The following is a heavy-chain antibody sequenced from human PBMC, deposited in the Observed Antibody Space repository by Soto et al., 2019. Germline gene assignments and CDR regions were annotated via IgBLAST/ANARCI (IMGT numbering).Heavy chain of an antibody. V-gene: IGHV1-24*01. CDR2: FDPEDGET. CDR1: GYTLTELS. D-gene: IGHD3-16*02. J-gene: IGHJ4*02. CDR3: ATYDYVWGSYRP. Sequence: ASVKVSCKVSGYTLTELSMHWLRQAPGKGLEWMGGFDPEDGETIYAQKFQGRVTMTEDTSTDTAYMELSSLRSEDTAVYYCATYDYVWGSYRPWGQGTLVTVSS.